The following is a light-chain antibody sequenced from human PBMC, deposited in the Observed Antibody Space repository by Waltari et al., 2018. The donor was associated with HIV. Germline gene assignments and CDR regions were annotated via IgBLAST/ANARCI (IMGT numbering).Light chain of an antibody. CDR2: EVF. CDR1: SSDVGGYNY. V-gene: IGLV2-8*01. CDR3: TPYASSNNLV. J-gene: IGLJ2*01. Sequence: QSALTQPPSASGSPGQSVTISCTGKSSDVGGYNYVSWYQQHPGQSPKLMMYEVFKRPSGVPGRFSGSKSGKTALLAVSGVQGEDEAGLYWTPYASSNNLVFGGGTKVAGL.